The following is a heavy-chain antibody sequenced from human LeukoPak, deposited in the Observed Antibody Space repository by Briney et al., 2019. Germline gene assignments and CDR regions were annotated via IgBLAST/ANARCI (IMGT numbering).Heavy chain of an antibody. V-gene: IGHV3-23*01. J-gene: IGHJ6*03. D-gene: IGHD4/OR15-4a*01. CDR3: AKDLTYYYYYMDV. Sequence: GSLRLSCAGSGFTFSSYAMSWVRQAPGKGLEWVSAISGSGGSTYYADSVKGRFTISRDNSKNTLYLQMNSLRAEDTAVYYCAKDLTYYYYYMDVWGKGTTVTVSS. CDR2: ISGSGGST. CDR1: GFTFSSYA.